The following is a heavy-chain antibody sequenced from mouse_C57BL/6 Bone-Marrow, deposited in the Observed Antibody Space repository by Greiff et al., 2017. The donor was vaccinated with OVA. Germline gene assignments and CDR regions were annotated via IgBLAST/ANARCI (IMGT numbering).Heavy chain of an antibody. CDR2: IRNKANNHAT. V-gene: IGHV6-6*01. Sequence: EVKVEESGGGLVQPGGSMKLSCAASGFTFSDAWMDWVRQSPEKGLEWVAEIRNKANNHATYYAASVKGRFTISIDDSKKSVYQQMNSLRAEDTGIYYCSLYYDYDGGWYFDVWGTGTTVTVSS. CDR1: GFTFSDAW. CDR3: SLYYDYDGGWYFDV. J-gene: IGHJ1*03. D-gene: IGHD2-4*01.